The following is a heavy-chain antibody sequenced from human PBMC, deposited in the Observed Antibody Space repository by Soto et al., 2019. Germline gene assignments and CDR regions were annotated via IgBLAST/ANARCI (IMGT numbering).Heavy chain of an antibody. CDR2: ISAYNGNT. J-gene: IGHJ6*02. CDR1: GYSFTTYG. Sequence: QVQLVQSGGEVKKPGASVKVSCKTSGYSFTTYGISWVRQAPGQGLEWMGWISAYNGNTNYAQKLQDRVTMTTDTSTSTAYMELRSLRSDDTDVYYCAREGPAPDYYYGMDVWGQGSTVTVSS. CDR3: AREGPAPDYYYGMDV. V-gene: IGHV1-18*01.